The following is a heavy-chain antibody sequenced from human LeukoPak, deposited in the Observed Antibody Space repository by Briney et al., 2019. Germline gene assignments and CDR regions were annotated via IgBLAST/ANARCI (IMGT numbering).Heavy chain of an antibody. D-gene: IGHD5-18*01. V-gene: IGHV3-30*18. J-gene: IGHJ4*02. Sequence: PGGSLRLSCAASGFTFSSHGMHWVRQAPGKGLEWVAAISYDGRNKEYVDSVKGRFTISRDNSKNTLYLQMNSLRAEDTAVYYCAKDPGYSHGFDYWGQGTLVTVSS. CDR3: AKDPGYSHGFDY. CDR1: GFTFSSHG. CDR2: ISYDGRNK.